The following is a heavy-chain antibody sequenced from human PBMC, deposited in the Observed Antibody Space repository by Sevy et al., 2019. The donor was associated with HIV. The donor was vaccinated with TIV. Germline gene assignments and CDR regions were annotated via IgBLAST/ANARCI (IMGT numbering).Heavy chain of an antibody. CDR2: IYPGDSDT. CDR3: ARQRVVAATIYYFDY. V-gene: IGHV5-51*01. Sequence: GGSLRLSCKGSGYSFTSYWIGWVRQMPGKGLEWMGIIYPGDSDTRYSPSFQGQVTISADKSISTAYLQWSSLKASDTAMYYCARQRVVAATIYYFDYWGQGTLVTVSS. D-gene: IGHD2-15*01. CDR1: GYSFTSYW. J-gene: IGHJ4*02.